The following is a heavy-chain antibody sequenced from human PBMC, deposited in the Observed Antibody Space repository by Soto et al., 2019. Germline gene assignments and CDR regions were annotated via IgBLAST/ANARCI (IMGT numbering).Heavy chain of an antibody. CDR3: AKALYGGFTY. CDR2: ISGSGDST. J-gene: IGHJ4*02. V-gene: IGHV3-23*01. CDR1: GFTFSVYA. D-gene: IGHD3-10*01. Sequence: EVRLFESGGGLLQHGGSLRLSCAASGFTFSVYAMSWVRQAPGKGLEWVSGISGSGDSTHYADSVKGRFTVSRDNSKSMLYLQTNSLRAEDTAIYYCAKALYGGFTYWGQGTLVTVSS.